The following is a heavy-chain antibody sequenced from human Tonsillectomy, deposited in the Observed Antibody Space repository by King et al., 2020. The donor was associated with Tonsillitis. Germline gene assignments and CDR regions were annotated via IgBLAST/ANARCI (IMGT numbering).Heavy chain of an antibody. V-gene: IGHV3-23*04. D-gene: IGHD4-11*01. CDR3: AKSAYSHYVGYYGMDV. Sequence: VQLVESGGGLVQPGGSLRLSCAASGFTFSSYAMSWVRQAPGKGLEWGSAISGSGGSTYYADSVKGRVTISRDNSKNTLYLQMNSLRAEDTAVYYCAKSAYSHYVGYYGMDVWGQGTTVTVSS. CDR1: GFTFSSYA. CDR2: ISGSGGST. J-gene: IGHJ6*02.